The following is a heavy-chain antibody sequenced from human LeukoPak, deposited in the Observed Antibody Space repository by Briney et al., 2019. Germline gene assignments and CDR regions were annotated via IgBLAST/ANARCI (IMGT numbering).Heavy chain of an antibody. CDR2: IYTSGST. D-gene: IGHD1-20*01. Sequence: SETLSLTCTVSGGSISSYYWSWIRQPAGKGLEWIGRIYTSGSTNYNPSLKSRVTMSVDTSKNQFSLKLSSVTAADTAVYYCARGGRYNRNGVAGYYFDYWGQGTLVTVSS. V-gene: IGHV4-4*07. J-gene: IGHJ4*02. CDR1: GGSISSYY. CDR3: ARGGRYNRNGVAGYYFDY.